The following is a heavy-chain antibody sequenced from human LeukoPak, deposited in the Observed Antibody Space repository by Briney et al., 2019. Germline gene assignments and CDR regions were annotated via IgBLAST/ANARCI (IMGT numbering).Heavy chain of an antibody. V-gene: IGHV3-9*01. J-gene: IGHJ4*02. CDR2: ISWNSGSI. D-gene: IGHD2-15*01. CDR1: GFTFDDYA. CDR3: ASVADY. Sequence: QPGGSLRLSCAASGFTFDDYAMHWVRQAPGKGLEWVSGISWNSGSIGYADSVKGRFTISRDNAKSSLFLQMNSLRVEDTALYYCASVADYWGQGTLVTVSS.